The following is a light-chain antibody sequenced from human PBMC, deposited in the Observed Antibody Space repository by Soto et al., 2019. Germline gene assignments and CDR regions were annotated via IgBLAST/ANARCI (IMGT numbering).Light chain of an antibody. CDR3: QTGGSGTVV. Sequence: QPVLTQSPSASASLGASVKLTCTLSSGHSSYAIAWHQQQPEKGPRYLMKLNSDGSHSKGDGIPDRFSGSSSGAERYLTIPALRSEEEADYYCQTGGSGTVVLGGGT. CDR2: LNSDGSH. J-gene: IGLJ2*01. V-gene: IGLV4-69*01. CDR1: SGHSSYA.